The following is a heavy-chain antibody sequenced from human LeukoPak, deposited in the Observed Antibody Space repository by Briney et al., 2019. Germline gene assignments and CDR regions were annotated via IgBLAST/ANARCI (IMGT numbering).Heavy chain of an antibody. CDR1: GFTFSSYW. Sequence: PGGSLRLSCAASGFTFSSYWMIWVRQAPGKGLVWVSRINSDGSSTSYADSVKGRFTISRDNAKNTLYLQMNSLRAEDTAVYYCYSGSYPNANALYYYYGMDVWGQGTTVTVSS. V-gene: IGHV3-74*01. CDR2: INSDGSST. D-gene: IGHD3-10*01. J-gene: IGHJ6*02. CDR3: YSGSYPNANALYYYYGMDV.